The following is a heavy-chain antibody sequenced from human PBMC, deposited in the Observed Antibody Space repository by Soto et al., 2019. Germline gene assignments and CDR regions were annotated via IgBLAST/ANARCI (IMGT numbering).Heavy chain of an antibody. CDR2: INHSGST. D-gene: IGHD3-22*01. CDR3: ARGPITTNPRFDP. CDR1: GGSFSGYY. V-gene: IGHV4-34*01. Sequence: PSETLSLTSAVYGGSFSGYYWGWIRQPPGKGLEWIGEINHSGSTNYNPSLKSRVTISVDTSKNQFSLKLSSVTAADTAVYYCARGPITTNPRFDPWGQGTLVTVSS. J-gene: IGHJ5*02.